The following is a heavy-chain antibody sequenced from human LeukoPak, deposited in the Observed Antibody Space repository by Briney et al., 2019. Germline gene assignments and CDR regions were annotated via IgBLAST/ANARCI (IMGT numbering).Heavy chain of an antibody. CDR3: ATPQPSGYDLDARSLYGMDV. J-gene: IGHJ6*02. CDR2: FDPEDGET. D-gene: IGHD5-12*01. V-gene: IGHV1-24*01. CDR1: GYTLTELS. Sequence: ASVKVSCKVSGYTLTELSMHWVRQAPGKGLEWMGGFDPEDGETIYAEKFQGRVTMTEDTSTDTAYMELSSLRSEDTAVYYCATPQPSGYDLDARSLYGMDVWGQGTTVTVSS.